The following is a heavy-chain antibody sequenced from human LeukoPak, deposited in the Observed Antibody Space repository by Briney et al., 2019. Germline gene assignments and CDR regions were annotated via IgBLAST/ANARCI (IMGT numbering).Heavy chain of an antibody. J-gene: IGHJ4*02. D-gene: IGHD6-19*01. V-gene: IGHV3-48*03. CDR2: ISISGSNI. CDR3: ARTGSGWQPGDY. CDR1: GFTFSSYH. Sequence: GGSLRLSCAASGFTFSSYHINWVRQAPGKGLEWVSYISISGSNIYYADSVKGRFTISRDNAKNSLYLQMNSLRAEDTAVYYCARTGSGWQPGDYWGQGTLVTVSS.